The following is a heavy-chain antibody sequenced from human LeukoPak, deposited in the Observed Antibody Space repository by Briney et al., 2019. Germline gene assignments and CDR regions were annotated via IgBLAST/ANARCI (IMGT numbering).Heavy chain of an antibody. CDR1: GFTLSSYW. V-gene: IGHV3-7*03. CDR2: IKQDGSER. D-gene: IGHD4-23*01. J-gene: IGHJ4*02. CDR3: AKSLYGGPQRGSDY. Sequence: GGSLRLSCAASGFTLSSYWMTWVRQAPGKGLEWVANIKQDGSERYYVDSVKGRFTISRDNAKNSLYLQMNSLRAEDTAVYYCAKSLYGGPQRGSDYWGQGTLVTVSS.